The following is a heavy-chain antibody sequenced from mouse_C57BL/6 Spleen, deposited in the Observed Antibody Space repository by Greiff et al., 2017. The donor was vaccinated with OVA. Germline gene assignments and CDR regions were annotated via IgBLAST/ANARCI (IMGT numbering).Heavy chain of an antibody. J-gene: IGHJ3*01. Sequence: VQLQQPGPELVKPGASVKISCKASGYTFTDYYMNWVKQSHGKSLEWIGDINPNNGGTSYNQKFKGKATLTVDKSSSTAYMELRSLASEDSAVYYCARQHYDGSSYVDYWGQGTLVTVSA. CDR3: ARQHYDGSSYVDY. V-gene: IGHV1-26*01. D-gene: IGHD1-1*01. CDR1: GYTFTDYY. CDR2: INPNNGGT.